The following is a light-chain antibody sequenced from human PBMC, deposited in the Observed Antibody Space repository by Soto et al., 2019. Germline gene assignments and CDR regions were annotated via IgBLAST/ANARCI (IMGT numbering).Light chain of an antibody. CDR3: AAWDDSLNGEV. CDR1: SSNIGSTT. Sequence: QSALTQPPSASGTPGQRVTIACSGSSSNIGSTTVKWYQQLPGTAPKLLIYNNNQRPSGVPDRFSGSKSGTSASLAISGLQSEDEADYYCAAWDDSLNGEVFGGGTQPPVL. CDR2: NNN. V-gene: IGLV1-44*01. J-gene: IGLJ3*02.